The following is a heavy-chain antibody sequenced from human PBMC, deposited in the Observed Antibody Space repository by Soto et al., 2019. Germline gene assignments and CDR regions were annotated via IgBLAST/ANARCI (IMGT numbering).Heavy chain of an antibody. D-gene: IGHD6-19*01. CDR3: ARGRGRYSSGWSWFDP. V-gene: IGHV4-4*02. CDR1: GGTIRSPDW. J-gene: IGHJ5*02. Sequence: SETLSLTCGASGGTIRSPDWWTWVRQPPGKGLEWIGEIFQSGSTNYTPSLESRGTILVDKSKNQFSLTLTSVTAADTAVYFCARGRGRYSSGWSWFDPWGQGILVTVSS. CDR2: IFQSGST.